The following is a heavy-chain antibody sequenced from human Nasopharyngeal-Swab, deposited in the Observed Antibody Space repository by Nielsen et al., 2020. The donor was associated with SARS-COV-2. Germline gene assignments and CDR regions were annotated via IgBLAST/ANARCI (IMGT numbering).Heavy chain of an antibody. CDR3: AREKYYYDSSGYYRWFDP. CDR1: GGSISSGGYS. V-gene: IGHV4-30-2*01. D-gene: IGHD3-22*01. CDR2: IYHSGST. J-gene: IGHJ5*02. Sequence: LRLSCAVSGGSISSGGYSWSWIWQPPGKGLEWIGYIYHSGSTYYNPSLKSRVTISVDRSKNQFSLKLSSVTAADTAVYYCAREKYYYDSSGYYRWFDPWGQGTLVTVSS.